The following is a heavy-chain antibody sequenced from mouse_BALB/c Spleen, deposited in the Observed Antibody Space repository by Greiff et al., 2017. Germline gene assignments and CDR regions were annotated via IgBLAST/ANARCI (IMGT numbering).Heavy chain of an antibody. J-gene: IGHJ2*01. V-gene: IGHV1-14*01. CDR1: GYTFTSYV. CDR3: ARGGQLGLRRYFDY. D-gene: IGHD3-2*01. Sequence: EVQLQQSGPELVKPGASVKMSCKASGYTFTSYVMHWVKQKPGQGLEWIGYINPYNDGTKYNEKFKGKATLTSDKSSSTAYMELSSLTSEDSAVYYCARGGQLGLRRYFDYWGQGTTLTVSS. CDR2: INPYNDGT.